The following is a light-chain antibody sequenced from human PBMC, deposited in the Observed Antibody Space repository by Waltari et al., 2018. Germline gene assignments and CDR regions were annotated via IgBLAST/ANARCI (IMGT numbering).Light chain of an antibody. Sequence: SYELTQPPSVSVSSGQPASITGSGDKLGDKNVSWYRQKPGQHPVLVGYQDMPRPSGTPERFSGSNSSNTATLTFSGTRAVDEADYYCQAWDRNTVILGGGTKLTVL. J-gene: IGLJ2*01. CDR1: KLGDKN. CDR3: QAWDRNTVI. V-gene: IGLV3-1*01. CDR2: QDM.